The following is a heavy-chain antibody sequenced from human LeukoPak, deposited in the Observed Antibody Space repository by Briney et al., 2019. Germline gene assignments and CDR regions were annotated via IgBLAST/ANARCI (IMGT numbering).Heavy chain of an antibody. D-gene: IGHD1-1*01. CDR2: INTNTGNP. Sequence: ASVKVSCKDSGYTFTSYAMNWVRQAPGQGLEWMGWINTNTGNPTYAQGFTGRFVFSLDTSVSTAYLQISSLKAEDTAVYYCARDDAVQLERRKYNWFDPWGQGTLVTVSS. CDR3: ARDDAVQLERRKYNWFDP. J-gene: IGHJ5*02. V-gene: IGHV7-4-1*02. CDR1: GYTFTSYA.